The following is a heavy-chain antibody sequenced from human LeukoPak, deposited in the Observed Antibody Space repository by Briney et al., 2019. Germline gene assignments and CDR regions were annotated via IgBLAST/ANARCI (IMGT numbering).Heavy chain of an antibody. CDR3: ARHRKDYYYYGMDV. D-gene: IGHD1-14*01. CDR1: AGSISSYY. CDR2: IYYTGST. J-gene: IGHJ6*02. Sequence: SETLSLTCTVSAGSISSYYWSWIRQPPGKGLQWIGYIYYTGSTNHNPSLKSRVTISVDTSKNQFSLKLNSVTAADTAVYYCARHRKDYYYYGMDVWGQGTLVTVSS. V-gene: IGHV4-59*08.